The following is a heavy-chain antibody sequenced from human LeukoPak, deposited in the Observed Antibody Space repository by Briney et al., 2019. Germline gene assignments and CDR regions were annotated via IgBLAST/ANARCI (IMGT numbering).Heavy chain of an antibody. J-gene: IGHJ4*02. D-gene: IGHD3-3*01. CDR1: GFTFSSYG. CDR2: ISYDGSNK. CDR3: AKDYDFWSGYSSTPFDY. V-gene: IGHV3-30*18. Sequence: GGSLRLSCAASGFTFSSYGMHWVRQAPGKGLEWVAVISYDGSNKYYADSVKGRFTISRDNSKNTLYLQMNSLRAEDTAVYYCAKDYDFWSGYSSTPFDYWSQGTLVTVSS.